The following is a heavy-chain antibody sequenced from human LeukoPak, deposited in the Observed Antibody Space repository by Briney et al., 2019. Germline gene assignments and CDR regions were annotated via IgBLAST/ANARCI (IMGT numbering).Heavy chain of an antibody. J-gene: IGHJ6*02. CDR2: INPNSGGT. D-gene: IGHD3-10*01. Sequence: GASVKVSCKASEYTFTGYYMHWVRQAPGQGLEWMGWINPNSGGTNYAQKFQGRVTMTRDTSISTAYMELSRLRSDDTAVYYCARVKYYYGSGSYYYYYYGMDVWGQGTTVTVSS. V-gene: IGHV1-2*02. CDR1: EYTFTGYY. CDR3: ARVKYYYGSGSYYYYYYGMDV.